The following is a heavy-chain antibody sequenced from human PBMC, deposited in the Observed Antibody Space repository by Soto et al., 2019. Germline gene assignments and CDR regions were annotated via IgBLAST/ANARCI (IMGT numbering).Heavy chain of an antibody. J-gene: IGHJ4*02. CDR2: ISGSGGST. D-gene: IGHD3-22*01. CDR1: GFTFSSYA. Sequence: GGSLRLSCAASGFTFSSYAMSWVRRAPGKGLEWVSAISGSGGSTYYADSVKGRFTISRDNSKNTLYLQMNSLRAEDTAVYYCAKSSPREYYYDSSGYYYGFDYWGQGTLVTVSS. CDR3: AKSSPREYYYDSSGYYYGFDY. V-gene: IGHV3-23*01.